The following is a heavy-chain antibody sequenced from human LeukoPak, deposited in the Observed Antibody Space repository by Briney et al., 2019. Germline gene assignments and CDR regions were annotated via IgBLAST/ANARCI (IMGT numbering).Heavy chain of an antibody. CDR1: GGSISSYY. V-gene: IGHV4-59*01. CDR3: ARDRRWAFDY. CDR2: IYYSGST. Sequence: SETLSLTCTASGGSISSYYWSWIRQPPGKGLEWIGYIYYSGSTNYNPSLKSRVTISVDTSKNQFSLKLSSVTAADTAVYYCARDRRWAFDYWGQGTLVTVSS. D-gene: IGHD6-13*01. J-gene: IGHJ4*02.